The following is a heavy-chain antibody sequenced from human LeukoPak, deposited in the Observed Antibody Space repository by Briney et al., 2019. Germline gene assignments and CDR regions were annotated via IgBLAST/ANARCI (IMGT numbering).Heavy chain of an antibody. CDR3: ARVPGDDFWSGFRSDGIDI. V-gene: IGHV1-8*01. D-gene: IGHD3-3*01. CDR2: MNPNSGNT. J-gene: IGHJ3*02. Sequence: ASVKVSCKASGYTFTSYDINWVRQATGQGLEWMGQMNPNSGNTDYAQKFQGRVSMTRDTSISTAYMELSGLRSEDTAIYYCARVPGDDFWSGFRSDGIDIWVQGTVVTVSS. CDR1: GYTFTSYD.